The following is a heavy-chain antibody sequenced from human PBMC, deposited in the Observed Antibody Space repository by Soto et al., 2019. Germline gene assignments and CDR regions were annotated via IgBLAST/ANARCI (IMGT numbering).Heavy chain of an antibody. CDR2: SKGKPACGTT. D-gene: IGHD5-18*01. Sequence: EVQLVESGGGLVKPGGSLRLSCAMSGFTPTNAWMSWVRLPPGNGLEWVGRSKGKPACGTTDYAAPVKTRFPISRDDSTNAMYFQMNSLKTEDTAVYYCAPEGFMYCYHSFDTWGQGTLGTVSS. J-gene: IGHJ3*02. V-gene: IGHV3-15*01. CDR3: APEGFMYCYHSFDT. CDR1: GFTPTNAW.